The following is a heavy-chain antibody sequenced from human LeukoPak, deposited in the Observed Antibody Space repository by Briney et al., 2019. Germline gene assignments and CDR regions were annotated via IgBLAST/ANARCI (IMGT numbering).Heavy chain of an antibody. V-gene: IGHV4-31*03. CDR2: IYYSGST. CDR1: GGSISSDGYY. Sequence: SQTLSLTCTVSGGSISSDGYYWSWIRQHPGKGLEWIGYIYYSGSTYYNPSLKSRVTISVDTSKNQFSLKLSSVTAADTAVYYCARGVVGYDFWSGNSGGPFDYWGQGTLVTVSS. CDR3: ARGVVGYDFWSGNSGGPFDY. J-gene: IGHJ4*02. D-gene: IGHD3-3*01.